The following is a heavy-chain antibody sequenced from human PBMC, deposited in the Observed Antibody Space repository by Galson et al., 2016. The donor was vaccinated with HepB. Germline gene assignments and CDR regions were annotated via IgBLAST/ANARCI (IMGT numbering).Heavy chain of an antibody. V-gene: IGHV3-11*06. J-gene: IGHJ4*02. CDR3: ARDGREGAVAKGDFDH. CDR2: ISSSSRNYT. Sequence: SLRLSCAASGFRFGDFFMSWIRQAPGKGPEWLSYISSSSRNYTNYVDSVKGRFTISRDNAKNLLFLQMNSLRVADTAVYYCARDGREGAVAKGDFDHWGQGVLVTVSA. CDR1: GFRFGDFF. D-gene: IGHD6-19*01.